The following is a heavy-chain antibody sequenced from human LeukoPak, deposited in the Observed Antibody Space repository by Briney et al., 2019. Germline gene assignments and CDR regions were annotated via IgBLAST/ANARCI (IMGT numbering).Heavy chain of an antibody. D-gene: IGHD2-21*02. J-gene: IGHJ3*02. V-gene: IGHV3-48*03. CDR1: GFTFSAFE. CDR2: SSQSGTTS. CDR3: ARAVGVTAIHNAFDI. Sequence: GGSLRLSCAASGFTFSAFEIQWVRQAPGKGLEWISYSSQSGTTSYFADSVKGRFILSRDNAKNSLYMQMNSLRAEDTAVYYCARAVGVTAIHNAFDIWGQGTMVTVSS.